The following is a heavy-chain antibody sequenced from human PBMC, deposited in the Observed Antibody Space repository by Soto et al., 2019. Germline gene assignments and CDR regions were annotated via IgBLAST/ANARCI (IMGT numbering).Heavy chain of an antibody. V-gene: IGHV3-23*01. CDR2: ISDDGDST. Sequence: GGSLRLSCSASGFTFSSYAMHWVRQAPGKGLEWVSSISDDGDSTYYADSVKGRFTISRDNSKNTLYLQMNSLRAEDTAVYYCAKRSGYQEAAYLDYWGQGTLVTVSS. CDR1: GFTFSSYA. D-gene: IGHD5-12*01. CDR3: AKRSGYQEAAYLDY. J-gene: IGHJ4*02.